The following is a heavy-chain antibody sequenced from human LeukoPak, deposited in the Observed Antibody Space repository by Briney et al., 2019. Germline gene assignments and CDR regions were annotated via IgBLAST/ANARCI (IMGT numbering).Heavy chain of an antibody. CDR2: ISGSGGST. J-gene: IGHJ4*02. CDR3: ARDRSSVLGFDY. CDR1: GFTFSSYA. Sequence: GGSLRLSCAASGFTFSSYAMSWVRQAPGKGLEWVSAISGSGGSTYYADSVKGRFTISRDNAKNTLYLQMNSLRAEDTAVYYCARDRSSVLGFDYWGQGTLVTVSS. V-gene: IGHV3-23*01. D-gene: IGHD3-10*01.